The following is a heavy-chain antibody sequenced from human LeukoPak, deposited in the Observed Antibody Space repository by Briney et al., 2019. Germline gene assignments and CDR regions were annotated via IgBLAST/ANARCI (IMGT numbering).Heavy chain of an antibody. V-gene: IGHV4-59*08. Sequence: KTSETLSLTCTVSGGSISSYYWSWIRQPPGKGLEWIGYIYYSGSTNYNPSLKSRVTISVDTSKNQFSLKLSSVTAADTAVYYCARRGRDYYFDYWGQGTLVTVSS. J-gene: IGHJ4*02. CDR3: ARRGRDYYFDY. D-gene: IGHD3-10*01. CDR2: IYYSGST. CDR1: GGSISSYY.